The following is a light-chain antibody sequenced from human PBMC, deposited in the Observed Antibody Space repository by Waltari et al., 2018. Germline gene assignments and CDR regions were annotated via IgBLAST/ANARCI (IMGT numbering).Light chain of an antibody. Sequence: DIQVTQSPSSLSASVGDRVTITCRASLRISSYLNWYQQKPGKAPKLLIYAASSLESGVPSRFSGSGFGTDFTLTINGLQAEDFAAYYCQQTYSNFRTFGQGTKVDVK. CDR1: LRISSY. V-gene: IGKV1-39*01. CDR3: QQTYSNFRT. CDR2: AAS. J-gene: IGKJ1*01.